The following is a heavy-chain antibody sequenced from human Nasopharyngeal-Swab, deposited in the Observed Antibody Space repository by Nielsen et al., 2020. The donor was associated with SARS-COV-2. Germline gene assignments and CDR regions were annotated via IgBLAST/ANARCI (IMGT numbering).Heavy chain of an antibody. D-gene: IGHD1-7*01. CDR2: INPTDGRT. Sequence: ASVKVSCKASGYTFTSYYLHWVRQAPGQGLEWMGIINPTDGRTSYAQKFEGRVTMTRVTSTSTVYMELNSLRSEDTAVYYCARVLPFRITGTSGMDVRGQGTTVTVSS. CDR3: ARVLPFRITGTSGMDV. CDR1: GYTFTSYY. J-gene: IGHJ6*02. V-gene: IGHV1-46*01.